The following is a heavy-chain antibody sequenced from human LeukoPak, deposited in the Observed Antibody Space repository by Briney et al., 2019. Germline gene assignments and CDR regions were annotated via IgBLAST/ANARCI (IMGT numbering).Heavy chain of an antibody. CDR3: ARNQDYYDSRTGAFDI. CDR2: ISSSSSYI. D-gene: IGHD3-22*01. Sequence: GGSLRLSCAASGITFSSYNMNWVRQAPGKGLEWVSCISSSSSYIYYADSVKVRFTISRDNAKNSLYLQMNSLRAEDTAVYYCARNQDYYDSRTGAFDIWGQGTMVTVSS. CDR1: GITFSSYN. J-gene: IGHJ3*02. V-gene: IGHV3-21*01.